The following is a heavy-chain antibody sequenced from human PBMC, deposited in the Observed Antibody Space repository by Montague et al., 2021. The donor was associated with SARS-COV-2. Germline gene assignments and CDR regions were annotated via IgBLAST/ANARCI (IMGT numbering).Heavy chain of an antibody. D-gene: IGHD2-21*01. J-gene: IGHJ6*02. CDR1: GFIFSRYE. CDR2: ISSSGGGSTK. V-gene: IGHV3-48*03. CDR3: ARDRDWDDWCGMDV. Sequence: SLRLSCAASGFIFSRYEMNWVRQAPGKGLEWISYISSSGGGSTKXXTCSVKGRFTISRDNAKNSLYLQMNSLRVEDTAIYYCARDRDWDDWCGMDVWGQGTTVTVSS.